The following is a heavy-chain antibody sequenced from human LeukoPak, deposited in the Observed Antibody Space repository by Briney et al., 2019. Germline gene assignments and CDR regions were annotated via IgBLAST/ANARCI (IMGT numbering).Heavy chain of an antibody. D-gene: IGHD2-8*02. CDR3: ATYRQVLLPFES. CDR2: IRFDGSSK. V-gene: IGHV3-30*02. J-gene: IGHJ4*02. Sequence: GGSLRLSCTASGFNFSNYGMHWVRQAPGKGLEWVAFIRFDGSSKYYPDSVKGRFTISRDNSKNTVYLQMNSLRAEDTAIYYCATYRQVLLPFESWGQGTLVTVSS. CDR1: GFNFSNYG.